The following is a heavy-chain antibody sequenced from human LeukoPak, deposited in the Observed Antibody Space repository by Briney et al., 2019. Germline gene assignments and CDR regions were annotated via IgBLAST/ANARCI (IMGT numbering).Heavy chain of an antibody. V-gene: IGHV1-69*05. D-gene: IGHD5-24*01. Sequence: SVKVSCKASGYTFTGYYMHWVRQAPGQGLEWMGGIIPIFGTANYVQKFQGRVTITTDESTSTAYMELSSLRSEDTAVYYCARLERWLPPSPLDYWGQGTLDTVSS. CDR1: GYTFTGYY. CDR3: ARLERWLPPSPLDY. J-gene: IGHJ4*02. CDR2: IIPIFGTA.